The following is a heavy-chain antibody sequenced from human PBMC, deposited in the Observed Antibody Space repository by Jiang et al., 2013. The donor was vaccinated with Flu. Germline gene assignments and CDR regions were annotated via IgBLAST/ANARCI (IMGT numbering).Heavy chain of an antibody. CDR3: ARGEYGDQFDF. CDR1: GLTFSGYC. CDR2: INPDTGVT. Sequence: GAEVKKPGASVKVSCKASGLTFSGYCLHWMRQAPGQGLEWMGWINPDTGVTHYAQRFQGRVTMTRDTSISTAYVQLSGLRSDDTAVYYCARGEYGDQFDFWGQGTL. D-gene: IGHD4-17*01. J-gene: IGHJ4*02. V-gene: IGHV1-2*02.